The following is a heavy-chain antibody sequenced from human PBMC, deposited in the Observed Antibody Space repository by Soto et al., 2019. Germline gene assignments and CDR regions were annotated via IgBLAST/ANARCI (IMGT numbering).Heavy chain of an antibody. CDR3: AKSSSPPGGYCSGGSCFRAYAFDI. D-gene: IGHD2-15*01. V-gene: IGHV3-30*18. CDR1: GFTFSSYG. J-gene: IGHJ3*02. CDR2: ISYDGSNK. Sequence: QVQLVESGGGVVQPGRSLRLSCAASGFTFSSYGMHWVRQAPGKGLEWVAVISYDGSNKYYADSVKGRFTISRDNSKNTLYLQMNSLRAEDTAVYYCAKSSSPPGGYCSGGSCFRAYAFDIWGQGTMVTVSS.